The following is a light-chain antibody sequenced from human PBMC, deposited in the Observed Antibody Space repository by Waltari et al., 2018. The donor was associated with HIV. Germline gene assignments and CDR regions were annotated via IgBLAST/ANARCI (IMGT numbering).Light chain of an antibody. CDR2: AAS. CDR3: QQSSSSPPT. Sequence: DIQMTQSPSSLSASVGDRVTIICRASQSIGNCLNWYHQKSGTAPELLIYAASSLQSGVPSRFSGSGSGTDFTLTITSLQPEDFATYYCQQSSSSPPTFSQGTKVEI. J-gene: IGKJ2*01. CDR1: QSIGNC. V-gene: IGKV1-39*01.